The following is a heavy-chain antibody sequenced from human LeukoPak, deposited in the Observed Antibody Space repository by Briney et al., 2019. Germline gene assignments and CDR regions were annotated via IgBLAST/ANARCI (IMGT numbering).Heavy chain of an antibody. Sequence: PGGSLRLSCAASGFTFSSYSMNWVRQAPGKGLEWVSGINWNGGSTGYADSVKGRFTISRDNAKNSLYLQMNSLRAEDTALYHCARYGGSELDYYYGMDVWGQGTTVTVSS. V-gene: IGHV3-20*01. CDR3: ARYGGSELDYYYGMDV. D-gene: IGHD5-12*01. CDR1: GFTFSSYS. CDR2: INWNGGST. J-gene: IGHJ6*02.